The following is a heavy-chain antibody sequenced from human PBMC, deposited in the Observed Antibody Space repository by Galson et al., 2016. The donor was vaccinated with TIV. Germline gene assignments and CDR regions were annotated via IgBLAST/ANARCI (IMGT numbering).Heavy chain of an antibody. CDR2: IDWDDEK. CDR3: ARISGYYDHSGHFIPRRFDY. D-gene: IGHD3-22*01. Sequence: PALVKPTQTLTLTCTFSGFSLNTDGMCVNWIRQPPGKALEWLARIDWDDEKSYTSSLKTRLPIFKDTSKNQVVLRMTNMNPVDTATYYCARISGYYDHSGHFIPRRFDYMGPGTPVPVSS. CDR1: GFSLNTDGMC. J-gene: IGHJ4*02. V-gene: IGHV2-70*11.